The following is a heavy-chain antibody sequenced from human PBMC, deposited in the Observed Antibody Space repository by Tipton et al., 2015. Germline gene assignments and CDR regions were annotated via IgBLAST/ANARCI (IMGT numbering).Heavy chain of an antibody. V-gene: IGHV4-38-2*01. J-gene: IGHJ5*02. D-gene: IGHD4-23*01. Sequence: TLSLTCAVSAYSISSDYYWGWIRQPPGKGLEWIGSISHSGNTYYNPSLKSRVTMSRDTSKNQFSLKLTSVTAADTAVYYCARHKVWANSIVNWFDPWGQGTLVTVSS. CDR2: ISHSGNT. CDR3: ARHKVWANSIVNWFDP. CDR1: AYSISSDYY.